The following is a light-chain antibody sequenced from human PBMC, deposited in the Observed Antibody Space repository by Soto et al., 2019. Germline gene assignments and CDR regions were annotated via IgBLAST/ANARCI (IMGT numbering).Light chain of an antibody. CDR2: AAS. Sequence: DIPMTQSPSSLSASVGDRVTITCRASQGISNYLAWYQQKPGKVPKLLIYAASTLQSGVPSRFSGSGSGTDFTLTISSLQPEDVATYYCQKYNSAPQWTFGQGTKGEIK. V-gene: IGKV1-27*01. J-gene: IGKJ1*01. CDR1: QGISNY. CDR3: QKYNSAPQWT.